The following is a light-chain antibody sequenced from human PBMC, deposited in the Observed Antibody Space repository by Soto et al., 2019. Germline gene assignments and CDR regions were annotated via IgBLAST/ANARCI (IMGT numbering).Light chain of an antibody. CDR2: DVS. CDR1: QTVSNW. J-gene: IGKJ1*01. Sequence: DIQMTQSPSTLSASVGDRVTITCRASQTVSNWLAWYQQKPGKAPKLLIYDVSNLESGVPSRFSGSGSGTEFTLTISSLQPEDFATYYCQQSYSTPPTFGQGTKVDIK. CDR3: QQSYSTPPT. V-gene: IGKV1-5*01.